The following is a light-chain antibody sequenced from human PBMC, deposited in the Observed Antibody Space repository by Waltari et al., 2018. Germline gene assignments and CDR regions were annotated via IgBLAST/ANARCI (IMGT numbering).Light chain of an antibody. J-gene: IGKJ1*01. V-gene: IGKV3-20*01. Sequence: EMVLTQYPGTLCLSPGERATLSGRASQSVTTSSLAWYQQKPGQAPRLLIYGASSRATDIPDRFGGSGSGRDFTLTISRLEPEDFAVYYCQQYGSSTWTFGQGTKVEVK. CDR1: QSVTTSS. CDR3: QQYGSSTWT. CDR2: GAS.